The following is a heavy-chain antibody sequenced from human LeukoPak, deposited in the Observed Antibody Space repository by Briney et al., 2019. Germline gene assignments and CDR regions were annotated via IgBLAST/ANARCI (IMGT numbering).Heavy chain of an antibody. J-gene: IGHJ4*02. D-gene: IGHD3-16*02. CDR1: EFTFSTYW. CDR3: ARGLMISFGGIIAPNFDY. Sequence: HSGGSLRLSCAASEFTFSTYWMSWVRQAPGKGLEWVANIKQDGSEKYYVDSVKGRFTISRDNAKNSLYLQMNSLRAEDTAVYYCARGLMISFGGIIAPNFDYWGQGTLVTVSS. CDR2: IKQDGSEK. V-gene: IGHV3-7*01.